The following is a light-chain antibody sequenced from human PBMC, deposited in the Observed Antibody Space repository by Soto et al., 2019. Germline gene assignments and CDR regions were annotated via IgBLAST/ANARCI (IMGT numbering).Light chain of an antibody. J-gene: IGLJ1*01. CDR1: SSNIGSNT. CDR2: TSN. Sequence: QSVLAQPPSASGAPGQRVTISCSGSSSNIGSNTVNWYQQLPGTAPKLLMSTSNQRPSGVPDRFSGSKSGTSASLAISGLQSEDEADYYCAAWDDSLSVYVFGTGTNVTVL. CDR3: AAWDDSLSVYV. V-gene: IGLV1-44*01.